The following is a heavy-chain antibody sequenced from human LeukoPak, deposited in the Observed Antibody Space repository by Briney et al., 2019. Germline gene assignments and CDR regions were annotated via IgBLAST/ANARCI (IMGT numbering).Heavy chain of an antibody. CDR2: IRYDGSNK. CDR3: ARDGGRNNDY. Sequence: PGGSLRLSCAASGFTFSSYSMNWVRQAPGKGLEWVAFIRYDGSNKYYADSVKGRFTISKDNAKNSLYLQMNSLRVEDTAVYYCARDGGRNNDYWGQGTLVTVSS. D-gene: IGHD3-3*01. V-gene: IGHV3-30*02. CDR1: GFTFSSYS. J-gene: IGHJ4*02.